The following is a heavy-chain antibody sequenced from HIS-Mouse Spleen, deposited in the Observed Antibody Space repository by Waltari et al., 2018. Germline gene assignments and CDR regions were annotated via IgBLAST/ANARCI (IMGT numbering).Heavy chain of an antibody. J-gene: IGHJ6*02. CDR1: GFPFSSYW. Sequence: EVQLVESGGGLVQPGGSLRLSCAASGFPFSSYWMSWVRQAPGKGLEWVANIKQDGSEKYYVDSVKGRFTISRDNAKNSLYLQMNSLRAEDTAVYYCARDRLAARYYYYGMDVWGQGTTVTVSS. V-gene: IGHV3-7*01. D-gene: IGHD6-6*01. CDR3: ARDRLAARYYYYGMDV. CDR2: IKQDGSEK.